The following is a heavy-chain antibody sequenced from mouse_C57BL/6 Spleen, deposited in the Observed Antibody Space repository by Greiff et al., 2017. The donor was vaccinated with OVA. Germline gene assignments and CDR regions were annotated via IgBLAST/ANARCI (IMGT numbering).Heavy chain of an antibody. D-gene: IGHD1-1*02. CDR1: GFTFSSYT. Sequence: EVQLVESGGGLVKPGGSLKLSCAASGFTFSSYTMSWVRQTPEKRLEWVATISGGGGTTYYPDSVKGRFTISRDNAKNTLYLQMSSLRSEDTALYYCARYYYDAMDYWGQGTSVTVSS. CDR3: ARYYYDAMDY. J-gene: IGHJ4*01. V-gene: IGHV5-9*01. CDR2: ISGGGGTT.